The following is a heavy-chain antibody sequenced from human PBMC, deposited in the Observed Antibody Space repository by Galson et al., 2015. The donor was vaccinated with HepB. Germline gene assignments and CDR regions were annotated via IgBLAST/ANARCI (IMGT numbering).Heavy chain of an antibody. CDR3: ARDRGAMHPPDPHSSGWYWVRAFDP. CDR1: GGSISSYY. J-gene: IGHJ5*02. D-gene: IGHD6-19*01. CDR2: IYTSGST. Sequence: ETLSLTCTVSGGSISSYYWSWIRQPAGKGLEWIGRIYTSGSTNYNPSLKSRVTMSVDTSKNQFSLKLSSVTAADTAVYYCARDRGAMHPPDPHSSGWYWVRAFDPWGQGILVTVSS. V-gene: IGHV4-4*07.